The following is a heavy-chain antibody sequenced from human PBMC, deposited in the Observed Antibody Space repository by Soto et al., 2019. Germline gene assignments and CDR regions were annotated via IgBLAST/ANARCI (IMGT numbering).Heavy chain of an antibody. CDR3: ARDNTYYDFWSGYRITEYYFDY. CDR1: GGTFSSYA. D-gene: IGHD3-3*01. J-gene: IGHJ4*02. Sequence: SVKVSCKASGGTFSSYAISWVRQAPGQGLEWMGGIIPIFGTANYAQKFQGRVTITADESTSTAYMELSSLRSEDTAVYYCARDNTYYDFWSGYRITEYYFDYWGQGTLVTVSS. CDR2: IIPIFGTA. V-gene: IGHV1-69*13.